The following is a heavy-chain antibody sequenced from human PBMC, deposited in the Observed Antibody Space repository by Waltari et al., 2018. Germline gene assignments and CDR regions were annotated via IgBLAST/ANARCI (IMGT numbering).Heavy chain of an antibody. Sequence: QVQLVESGGGAVQPGRSVRLSCSASGFPFMSYGMHWVRQAPGKGLEWVAVVSYDGSNKSYAESVKGRFTISRDNSKNTLYLQMNSLRAEDTAVYYCAKDAFFWTPTWFDPWGQGTLVTVSS. V-gene: IGHV3-30*18. J-gene: IGHJ5*02. CDR3: AKDAFFWTPTWFDP. CDR2: VSYDGSNK. CDR1: GFPFMSYG. D-gene: IGHD3-3*01.